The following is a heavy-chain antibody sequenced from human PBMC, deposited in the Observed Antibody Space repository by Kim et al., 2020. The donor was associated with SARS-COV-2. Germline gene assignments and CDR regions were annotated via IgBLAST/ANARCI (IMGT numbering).Heavy chain of an antibody. CDR3: ARDLNTYGSGSYYNVLDY. Sequence: SETLSLTCTVSGGSISSSSYYWGWIRQPPGKGLEWIGSIYYSGSTYYNPSLKSRVTISVDTSKNQFSLKLSSVTAADTAVYYCARDLNTYGSGSYYNVLDYWGQGTLVTVSP. D-gene: IGHD3-10*01. CDR1: GGSISSSSYY. J-gene: IGHJ4*02. CDR2: IYYSGST. V-gene: IGHV4-39*07.